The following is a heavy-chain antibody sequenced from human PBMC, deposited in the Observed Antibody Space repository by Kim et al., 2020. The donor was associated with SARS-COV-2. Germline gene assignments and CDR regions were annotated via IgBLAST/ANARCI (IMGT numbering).Heavy chain of an antibody. CDR3: ARDVPPNRPERAFDI. CDR2: IIPILGIA. CDR1: GGTFSSYT. V-gene: IGHV1-69*04. Sequence: SVKVSCKASGGTFSSYTISWVRQAPGQGLEWMGRIIPILGIANYAQKFQGRVTITADKSTSTAYMELSSLRSEDTAVYYCARDVPPNRPERAFDIWGQGTMVTVSS. J-gene: IGHJ3*02.